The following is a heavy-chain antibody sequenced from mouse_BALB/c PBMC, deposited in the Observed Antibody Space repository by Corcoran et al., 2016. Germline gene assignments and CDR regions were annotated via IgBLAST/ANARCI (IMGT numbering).Heavy chain of an antibody. D-gene: IGHD6-1*01. V-gene: IGHV9-3-1*01. Sequence: QIQLVQSGPELKKPGETVKISCKASGYTFTNYGMNREKQAPGKGLKWMGWINTYTGEPTYADDFKGRFAFSLETSASTAYLQINNLKNEETATYFCAREPYAMDYWGTGTSVTVAS. CDR3: AREPYAMDY. CDR2: INTYTGEP. J-gene: IGHJ4*01. CDR1: GYTFTNYG.